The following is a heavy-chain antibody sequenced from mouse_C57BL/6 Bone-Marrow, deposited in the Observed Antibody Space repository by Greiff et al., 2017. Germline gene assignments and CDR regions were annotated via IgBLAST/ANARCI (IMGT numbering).Heavy chain of an antibody. CDR2: IDPENGDT. J-gene: IGHJ2*01. D-gene: IGHD1-1*01. Sequence: VQLKESGAELVRPGASVKLSCTASGFNIKDDYMHWVKQRPEQGLEWIGWIDPENGDTEYASKFQGKATITADTSSNTAYLQLSSLTSEDTAVYYCTTPFTTVVATDFDYWGQGTTLTVSS. CDR1: GFNIKDDY. V-gene: IGHV14-4*01. CDR3: TTPFTTVVATDFDY.